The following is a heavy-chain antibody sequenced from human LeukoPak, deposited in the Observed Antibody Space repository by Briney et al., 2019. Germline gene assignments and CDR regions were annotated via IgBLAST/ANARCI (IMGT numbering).Heavy chain of an antibody. V-gene: IGHV4-34*01. Sequence: SETLSLTCAVYGGPFSGYYWSWIRQPPGKGLEWIGEINHSGSTNYNPSLKSRVTISVDTSKNQFSLKLSSVTAADTAVYYCARDYQYWGQGTLVTVSS. J-gene: IGHJ4*02. CDR2: INHSGST. CDR3: ARDYQY. D-gene: IGHD3-10*01. CDR1: GGPFSGYY.